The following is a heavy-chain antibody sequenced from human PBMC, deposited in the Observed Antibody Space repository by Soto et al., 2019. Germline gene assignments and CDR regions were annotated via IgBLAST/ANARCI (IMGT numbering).Heavy chain of an antibody. J-gene: IGHJ4*02. CDR2: IYYSGST. CDR3: ARKVRRGATH. Sequence: SETLSLTCTVSGGSISSSSYYWGWIRQPPGKGLEWIGSIYYSGSTYYNPSLKSRVTISVDTSKNQFSLKLSSVTAADTAVYYCARKVRRGATHWGQGTLVTVSS. CDR1: GGSISSSSYY. D-gene: IGHD1-26*01. V-gene: IGHV4-39*01.